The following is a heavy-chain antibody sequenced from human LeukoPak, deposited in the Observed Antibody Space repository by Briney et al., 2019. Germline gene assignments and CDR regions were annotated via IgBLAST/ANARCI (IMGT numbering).Heavy chain of an antibody. CDR2: IIVGSGAT. CDR3: AADLSNPRMGASYLDS. V-gene: IGHV1-58*01. CDR1: GFTSTNFA. Sequence: SVTVSCTASGFTSTNFAVQWVRQARGQRLEWIGWIIVGSGATKCAQDFQERVTITRDLSTSTLYMELRSLTSGDTAVYYCAADLSNPRMGASYLDSWGQGTLVTVSS. J-gene: IGHJ4*02. D-gene: IGHD3-16*01.